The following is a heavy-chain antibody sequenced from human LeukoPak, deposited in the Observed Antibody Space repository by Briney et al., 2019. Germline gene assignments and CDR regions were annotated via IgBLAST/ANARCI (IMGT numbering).Heavy chain of an antibody. J-gene: IGHJ4*02. Sequence: SETLSLTCVVSDYSISSGYHWGWIRQPPGQRLEWIGSIYHSGNTYYNPSLKSRVSLSVDPSMNQFSLKVTSVTAADTAVYYCARTRYCSGATCFSPELFDSWGQGTLVTVSS. D-gene: IGHD2-15*01. CDR2: IYHSGNT. CDR1: DYSISSGYH. V-gene: IGHV4-38-2*01. CDR3: ARTRYCSGATCFSPELFDS.